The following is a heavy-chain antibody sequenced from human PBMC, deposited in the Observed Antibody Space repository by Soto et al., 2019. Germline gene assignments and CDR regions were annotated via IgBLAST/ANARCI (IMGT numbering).Heavy chain of an antibody. CDR3: TRLVDTGVVTRAFDY. V-gene: IGHV1-2*04. D-gene: IGHD5-18*01. J-gene: IGHJ4*02. CDR1: GYTFTGYY. CDR2: INPNSGGT. Sequence: ASVKVSCKASGYTFTGYYMHWVRQAPGQRLEWMGWINPNSGGTNYAQKFQGWVTMTRDTSISTAYMELSRLRSDDTAMYFCTRLVDTGVVTRAFDYWGQGALVTVSS.